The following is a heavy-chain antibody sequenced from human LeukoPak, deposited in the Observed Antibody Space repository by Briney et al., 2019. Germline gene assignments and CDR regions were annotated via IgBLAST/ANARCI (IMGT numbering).Heavy chain of an antibody. J-gene: IGHJ3*02. CDR1: GFTVSSYW. D-gene: IGHD2-8*01. CDR2: ISSDGGTI. V-gene: IGHV3-74*01. Sequence: GGSLRLSCAASGFTVSSYWMNWVRQAPGKGLVWVSRISSDGGTISYADSVKGRFTIFRDTAKNTLFLQMNSLRSEDTAVYYCEREDRIVLGNDAFDIWGQGTMVTVSS. CDR3: EREDRIVLGNDAFDI.